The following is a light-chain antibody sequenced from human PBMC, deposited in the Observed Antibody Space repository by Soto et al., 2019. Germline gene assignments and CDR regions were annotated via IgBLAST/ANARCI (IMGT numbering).Light chain of an antibody. CDR2: DNN. Sequence: QSALTQPPSVSAAPGQKVTISCSGSSSNIGNNYVSWYQQLPGTAPKLLIYDNNKRPSGIPGRFSGSKSGTSATLGITGLQTGDEADYYCGTWDSSLSAGYVFGTGTKLTVL. CDR3: GTWDSSLSAGYV. J-gene: IGLJ1*01. V-gene: IGLV1-51*01. CDR1: SSNIGNNY.